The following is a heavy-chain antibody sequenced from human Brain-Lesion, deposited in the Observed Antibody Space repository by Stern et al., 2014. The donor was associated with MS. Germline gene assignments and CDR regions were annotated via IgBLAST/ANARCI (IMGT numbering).Heavy chain of an antibody. J-gene: IGHJ4*02. CDR1: GGSISRSTYY. V-gene: IGHV4-39*01. Sequence: VQLVESGPGLVKPSETLSLTCSVSGGSISRSTYYWGWIRQPPGKGLEWIGSIYYSGTTYYNPSLKSRVTIDPSPTHFSLGLTSVPAADTAVYYCARHDGWLPHYWSQGTLVTVSS. CDR2: IYYSGTT. D-gene: IGHD5-12*01. CDR3: ARHDGWLPHY.